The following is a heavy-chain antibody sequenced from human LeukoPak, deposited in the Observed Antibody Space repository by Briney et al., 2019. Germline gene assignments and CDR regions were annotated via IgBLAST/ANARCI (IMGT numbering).Heavy chain of an antibody. V-gene: IGHV4-39*07. CDR3: ARESEVGAAFFDY. D-gene: IGHD1-26*01. Sequence: HSETLSLTCSVSGGSISSNTYYWAWIRQPPGKGLEWLGTFHKSGNTYYNPSLRSRVTISGDTSNNQLSLKVNSVTAADTAVYYCARESEVGAAFFDYWGQGTLVTVSS. J-gene: IGHJ4*02. CDR1: GGSISSNTYY. CDR2: FHKSGNT.